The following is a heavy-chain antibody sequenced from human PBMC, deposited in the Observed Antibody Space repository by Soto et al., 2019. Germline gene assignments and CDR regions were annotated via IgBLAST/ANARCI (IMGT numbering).Heavy chain of an antibody. CDR2: VSPENRNA. D-gene: IGHD1-1*01. J-gene: IGHJ4*02. CDR3: EVTTGF. Sequence: ASVKVSCKASGYTFTSYDLNWVRQAPGQGLEYMGWVSPENRNAGYAPQFRGRVSMTTDTSISTAYLELTNLTYEDTAVYYCEVTTGFWGQGTMVTVSS. CDR1: GYTFTSYD. V-gene: IGHV1-8*02.